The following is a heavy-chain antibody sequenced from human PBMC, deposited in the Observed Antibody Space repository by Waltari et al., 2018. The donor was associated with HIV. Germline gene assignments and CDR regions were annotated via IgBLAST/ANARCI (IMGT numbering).Heavy chain of an antibody. CDR3: ARVESTYYDILTGNWFDP. Sequence: QLQLQESGPGLVKPSETLSLTCTVSGGSISSSSYYWGWIRQPPGKGREWIGSIYYGGSTYYNPSLKSRVTISVDTSKNQFSLKLSSVTAADTAVYYCARVESTYYDILTGNWFDPWGQGTLVTVSS. V-gene: IGHV4-39*01. D-gene: IGHD3-9*01. CDR1: GGSISSSSYY. J-gene: IGHJ5*02. CDR2: IYYGGST.